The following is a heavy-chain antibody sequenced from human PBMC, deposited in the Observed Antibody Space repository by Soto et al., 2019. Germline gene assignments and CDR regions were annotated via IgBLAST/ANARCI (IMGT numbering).Heavy chain of an antibody. CDR3: ATILLPRAYDFWSDY. V-gene: IGHV1-24*01. D-gene: IGHD3-3*01. CDR1: GYTLTELS. J-gene: IGHJ4*02. Sequence: ASVKVSCKVSGYTLTELSMHWVRQTPGKGLEWKGGFDPEEGETIYAQKFQGRVTMTEDTSTDTAYMELSSLRSEYTALYYCATILLPRAYDFWSDYWGQGTLVTVFS. CDR2: FDPEEGET.